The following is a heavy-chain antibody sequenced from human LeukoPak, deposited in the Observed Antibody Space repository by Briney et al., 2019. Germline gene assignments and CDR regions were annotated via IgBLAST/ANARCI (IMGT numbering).Heavy chain of an antibody. V-gene: IGHV3-48*03. CDR2: ISSSGTMI. CDR3: AREVASCGGDCLAP. D-gene: IGHD2-21*02. Sequence: GGSLRLSCAASGFTFSSYEFNWVRQAPGKGQEWVSYISSSGTMIYYADSVKGRFTISRDNSKNSLYLQMNNLRAEDTAVYYCAREVASCGGDCLAPWGQGTLVTVSS. CDR1: GFTFSSYE. J-gene: IGHJ5*02.